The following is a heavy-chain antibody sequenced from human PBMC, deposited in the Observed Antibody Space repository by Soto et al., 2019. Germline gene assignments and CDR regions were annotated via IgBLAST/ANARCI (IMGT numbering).Heavy chain of an antibody. CDR1: GFSLSNARMG. CDR3: ERRRFVEMPTTYYWYFDL. CDR2: IFSNDEK. Sequence: QVTLKESGPVLVKPTETLTLTCTVSGFSLSNARMGVSWIRQPPGKALEWLAHIFSNDEKSYSTSLKNRLTIAKDTSKSQVVLTMTNMDPVDTATYYCERRRFVEMPTTYYWYFDLWGRGTLVAVAS. J-gene: IGHJ2*01. V-gene: IGHV2-26*01. D-gene: IGHD1-1*01.